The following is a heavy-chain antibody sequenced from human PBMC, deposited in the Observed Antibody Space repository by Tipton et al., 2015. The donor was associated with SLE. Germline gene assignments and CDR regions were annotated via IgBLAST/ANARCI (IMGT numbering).Heavy chain of an antibody. V-gene: IGHV4-59*01. D-gene: IGHD3-22*01. CDR2: IYYSGST. CDR3: ARVHYYDSSGYCDAFDI. CDR1: GGSISSYY. J-gene: IGHJ3*02. Sequence: TLSLTCTVSGGSISSYYWSWIRQPPGKGLEWIGYIYYSGSTNYNPSLKSRVTISVDTSKNQFSLKLSSVTAADTAVYYCARVHYYDSSGYCDAFDIWGQGTMVTVSS.